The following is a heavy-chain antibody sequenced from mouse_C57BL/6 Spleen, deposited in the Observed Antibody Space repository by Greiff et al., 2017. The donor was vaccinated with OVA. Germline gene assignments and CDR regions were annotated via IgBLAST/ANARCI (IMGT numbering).Heavy chain of an antibody. CDR1: GYAFSSSW. Sequence: LQESGPELVKPVASVKISCKASGYAFSSSWMNWVKQRPGKGLEWIGRIYPGDGDTNYNGKFKGKATLTADKSSSTAYMQLSSLTSEDSAVYFCARDSSWAMDYWGQGTSVTVSS. CDR2: IYPGDGDT. V-gene: IGHV1-82*01. D-gene: IGHD3-2*01. CDR3: ARDSSWAMDY. J-gene: IGHJ4*01.